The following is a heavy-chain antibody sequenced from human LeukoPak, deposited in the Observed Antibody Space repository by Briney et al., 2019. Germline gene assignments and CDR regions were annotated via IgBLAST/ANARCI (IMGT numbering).Heavy chain of an antibody. D-gene: IGHD5-18*01. CDR3: ARDRTIQLWSTFDY. J-gene: IGHJ4*02. CDR2: ISSSGSTI. V-gene: IGHV3-48*03. Sequence: GGSLRLSCAASGFTCSSYEMNWVRQAPGKGLEWVSYISSSGSTIYYADSVKGRFTISRDNAKNSLYLQMNSLRAEDTAVYYCARDRTIQLWSTFDYWGQGTLVTVSS. CDR1: GFTCSSYE.